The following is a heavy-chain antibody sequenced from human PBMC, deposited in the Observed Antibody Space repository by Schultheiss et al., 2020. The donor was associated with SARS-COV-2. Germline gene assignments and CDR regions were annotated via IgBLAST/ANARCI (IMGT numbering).Heavy chain of an antibody. Sequence: SQTLSLTCTVSGGSISSSSYYWSWIRQPPGKGLEWIGYIYYSGSTYYNPSLKSRVTISVDTSKNQFSLKLSSVTAADTAVYYCARGRPRITMVRGVIVPTDYFDYWGQGTLVTVSS. CDR1: GGSISSSSYY. D-gene: IGHD3-10*01. CDR2: IYYSGST. V-gene: IGHV4-30-4*01. CDR3: ARGRPRITMVRGVIVPTDYFDY. J-gene: IGHJ4*02.